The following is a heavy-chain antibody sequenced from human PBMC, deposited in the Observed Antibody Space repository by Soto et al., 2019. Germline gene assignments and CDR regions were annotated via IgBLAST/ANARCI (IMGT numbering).Heavy chain of an antibody. Sequence: EVQLLDSGGGLVQPGGSPRLSCAASGFTFSSYAMSWVRQAPGKGLEWVSSISGSDGSTYYADSVKGRFTISRDNSKNTLYLQMTSLRAEDTAVYYCAKHYGSGSHYKGFHYWGQGTLVTVSS. CDR1: GFTFSSYA. CDR3: AKHYGSGSHYKGFHY. CDR2: ISGSDGST. J-gene: IGHJ4*02. D-gene: IGHD3-10*01. V-gene: IGHV3-23*01.